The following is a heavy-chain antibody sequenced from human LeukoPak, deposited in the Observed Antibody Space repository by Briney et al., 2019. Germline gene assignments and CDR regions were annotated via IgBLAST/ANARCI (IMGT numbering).Heavy chain of an antibody. D-gene: IGHD3-10*01. CDR1: GGSFSGYY. Sequence: SETLSLTCAVYGGSFSGYYWSWIRQPPGKGLEWIGEINHSGSTNYNPSLKSRVTISVDTSKNQFSLKLSSVTAADTAVYYCARGGGSLWFGGLYYYYGMGVWGQGTTVTVSS. CDR3: ARGGGSLWFGGLYYYYGMGV. J-gene: IGHJ6*02. V-gene: IGHV4-34*01. CDR2: INHSGST.